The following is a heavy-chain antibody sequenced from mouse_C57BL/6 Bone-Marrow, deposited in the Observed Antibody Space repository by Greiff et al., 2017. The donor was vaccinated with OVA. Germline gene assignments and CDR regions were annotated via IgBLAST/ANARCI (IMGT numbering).Heavy chain of an antibody. Sequence: EVKLMESGGGLVKPGGSLKLSCAASGFTFSDYGMHWVRQAPEKGLEWVAYISSGSSTIYYADTVKGRFTISRDNAKNTLFLQMTSLRSEDTAMYYCARAGTTTVVASDYWGQGTTLTVSS. CDR3: ARAGTTTVVASDY. CDR2: ISSGSSTI. V-gene: IGHV5-17*01. J-gene: IGHJ2*01. D-gene: IGHD1-1*01. CDR1: GFTFSDYG.